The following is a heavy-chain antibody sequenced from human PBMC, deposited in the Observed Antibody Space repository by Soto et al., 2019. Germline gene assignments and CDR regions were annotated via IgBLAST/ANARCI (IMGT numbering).Heavy chain of an antibody. V-gene: IGHV4-39*01. Sequence: LSLTCTVSGGSISSSSYYWGWIRQPPGKGLGWIGSIYYSGSTYYNPSLKSRVTISVDTSKNQFSLKLSSVTAADTAVYYCARRGYSGTYSWFDHWGQGTLVTVSS. CDR1: GGSISSSSYY. CDR3: ARRGYSGTYSWFDH. CDR2: IYYSGST. J-gene: IGHJ5*02. D-gene: IGHD5-18*01.